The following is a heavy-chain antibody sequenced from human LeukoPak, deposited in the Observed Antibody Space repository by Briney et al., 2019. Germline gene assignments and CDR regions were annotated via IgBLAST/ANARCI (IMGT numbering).Heavy chain of an antibody. J-gene: IGHJ4*02. Sequence: GGSLRLSCAASGFTFSSHAMHWVRQAPGKGLEWVAVISSDGNYKYYADSVRGRFTISRDNSKNTLYLQMNSLRAEDTAVYYCVRDLTGDSYFDCWGQGTLVTVSS. D-gene: IGHD2-21*02. CDR1: GFTFSSHA. CDR3: VRDLTGDSYFDC. V-gene: IGHV3-30-3*01. CDR2: ISSDGNYK.